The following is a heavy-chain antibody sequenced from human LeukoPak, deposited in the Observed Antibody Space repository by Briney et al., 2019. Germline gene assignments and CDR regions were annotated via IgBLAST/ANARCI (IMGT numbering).Heavy chain of an antibody. CDR1: GFTFSSYE. V-gene: IGHV3-48*03. D-gene: IGHD7-27*01. J-gene: IGHJ4*02. CDR2: ISSSGSTI. CDR3: AKDPVLPTGDDY. Sequence: GGSLRLSCAASGFTFSSYEMNWVRQAPGKGLEWVSYISSSGSTIYYADSVKGRFTISRDNSKNTLYLQMNSLRAEDTAVYYCAKDPVLPTGDDYWGQGTLVTVSS.